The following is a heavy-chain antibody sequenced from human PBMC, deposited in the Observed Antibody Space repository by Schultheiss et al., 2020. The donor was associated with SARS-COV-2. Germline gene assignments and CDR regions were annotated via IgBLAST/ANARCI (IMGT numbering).Heavy chain of an antibody. V-gene: IGHV4-34*01. CDR2: IYYSGST. J-gene: IGHJ3*01. CDR1: GGSFSGYY. D-gene: IGHD5-12*01. CDR3: ARVTVRRGSDGDDADAFDL. Sequence: SETLSLTCAVYGGSFSGYYWSWIRQPPGKGLEWIGYIYYSGSTNYNPSLKSRVTISVDTSKNQFSLKLSSVTAADTAVYYCARVTVRRGSDGDDADAFDLWGHGTMVTVSS.